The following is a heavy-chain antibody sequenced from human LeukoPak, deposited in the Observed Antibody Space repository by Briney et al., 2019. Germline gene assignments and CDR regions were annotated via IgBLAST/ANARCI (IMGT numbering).Heavy chain of an antibody. Sequence: SETLSLTCTVSGGSISSYYRSWIRQPPGKGLEWIGYIYYSGSTNYNPSLKSRVTISVDTSKNQFSLKLSSVTAADTAVYYCARAGDGDYVIDYWGQGTLVTVSS. V-gene: IGHV4-59*01. CDR1: GGSISSYY. J-gene: IGHJ4*02. D-gene: IGHD4-17*01. CDR3: ARAGDGDYVIDY. CDR2: IYYSGST.